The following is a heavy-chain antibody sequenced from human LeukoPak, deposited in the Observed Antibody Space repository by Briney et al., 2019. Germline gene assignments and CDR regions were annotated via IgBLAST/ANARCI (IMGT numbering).Heavy chain of an antibody. CDR2: VTSTNKI. V-gene: IGHV3-69-1*01. J-gene: IGHJ4*02. D-gene: IGHD1-1*01. Sequence: GGSLRLSCVASGFTFSSHSINWVRQAPGKGLEWIATVTSTNKIHYADSVKGRFTISRDNAENSVYLQMNSLRDEDTAVYSCARGPGGTGGWYYFDYWGQGTLVTVSS. CDR3: ARGPGGTGGWYYFDY. CDR1: GFTFSSHS.